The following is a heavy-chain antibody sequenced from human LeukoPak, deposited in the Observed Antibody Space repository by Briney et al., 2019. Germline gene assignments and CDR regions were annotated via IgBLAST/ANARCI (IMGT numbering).Heavy chain of an antibody. V-gene: IGHV3-30*02. J-gene: IGHJ5*02. CDR2: TRFDDSYK. Sequence: GGSLRLSCAASGFIFSSSGMHWVRQAPGKGPEWVAFTRFDDSYKAYGDSVKGRFTISRDNSKNTLYLQMDSLRSDDTAVYYCAKSSAGITWFDPWGQGTLVTVS. CDR1: GFIFSSSG. D-gene: IGHD1-1*01. CDR3: AKSSAGITWFDP.